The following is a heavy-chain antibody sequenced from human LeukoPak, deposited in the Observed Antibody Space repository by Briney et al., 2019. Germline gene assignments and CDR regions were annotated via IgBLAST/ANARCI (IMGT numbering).Heavy chain of an antibody. CDR3: ARGQLWFPLAFDI. Sequence: SETLSLTCTVSGGPISSYYWSWIRQPPGKGLEGIGYIYYSGSTNYNPSLKSRVTISVDTSKNQFSLKLSSVTAADTAVYYCARGQLWFPLAFDIWGQGTMVTVSS. J-gene: IGHJ3*02. V-gene: IGHV4-59*01. CDR2: IYYSGST. CDR1: GGPISSYY. D-gene: IGHD5-18*01.